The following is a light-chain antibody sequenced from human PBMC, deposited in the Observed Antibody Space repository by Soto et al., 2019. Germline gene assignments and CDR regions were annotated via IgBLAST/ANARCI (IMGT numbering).Light chain of an antibody. V-gene: IGKV1-5*03. CDR1: QGISSW. CDR2: KAS. J-gene: IGKJ1*01. CDR3: EQNNANWT. Sequence: DIQMTQSPSTLSASVGDRVTITCRASQGISSWLAWYQQKPGTAPKLLIYKASTLQTGVSSRFSGSGSGTEFTLTISSRQTDDFANYYCEQNNANWTFGQGTKVEIK.